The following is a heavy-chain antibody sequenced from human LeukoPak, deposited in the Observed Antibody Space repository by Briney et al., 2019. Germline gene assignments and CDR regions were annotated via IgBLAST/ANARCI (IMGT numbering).Heavy chain of an antibody. CDR2: ISGSGDST. CDR3: AIHSFYYDSSGPDVFDI. D-gene: IGHD3-22*01. V-gene: IGHV3-23*01. Sequence: PGGSLRLSCAASEFTFSRYAMSWVRQAPGKGLEWVSAISGSGDSTYYADSVKGRFTISRDNSKNTLFLQMRSLRAEDTAVYHCAIHSFYYDSSGPDVFDIWGQGTMVTVSS. CDR1: EFTFSRYA. J-gene: IGHJ3*02.